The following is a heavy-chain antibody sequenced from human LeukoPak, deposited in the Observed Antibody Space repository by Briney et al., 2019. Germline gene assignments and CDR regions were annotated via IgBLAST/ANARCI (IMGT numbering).Heavy chain of an antibody. J-gene: IGHJ4*02. D-gene: IGHD3-10*01. CDR2: ISSSGSTI. Sequence: GGSLRLSCAASGFTFSSYEMNWVRQAPGKGLEWVSYISSSGSTIYYADSVKGRFTISRDNAKNSLYLQMNSLRAEDTAVYYCAREIEEYYYGSGSLDYWGQGTLVTVSS. CDR3: AREIEEYYYGSGSLDY. V-gene: IGHV3-48*03. CDR1: GFTFSSYE.